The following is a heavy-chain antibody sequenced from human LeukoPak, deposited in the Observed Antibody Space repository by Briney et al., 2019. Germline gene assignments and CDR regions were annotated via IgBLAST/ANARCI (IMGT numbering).Heavy chain of an antibody. J-gene: IGHJ4*02. CDR2: ISAYNGNT. CDR3: ARDWHIVVVTAMSFDY. D-gene: IGHD2-21*02. V-gene: IGHV1-18*01. Sequence: GGTLRLSCAASGYTFTSYGISWVRQAPGQGLEWMGWISAYNGNTNYAQKLQGRVTMTTDTSTSTAYMELRSLRSDDTAVYYCARDWHIVVVTAMSFDYWGQGTLVTVSS. CDR1: GYTFTSYG.